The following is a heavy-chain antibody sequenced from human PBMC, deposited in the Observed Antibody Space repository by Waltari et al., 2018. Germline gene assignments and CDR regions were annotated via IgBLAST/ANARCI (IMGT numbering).Heavy chain of an antibody. J-gene: IGHJ4*02. CDR2: TYDRSKGVN. CDR3: AREVMITFGGVIASPFDY. D-gene: IGHD3-16*02. V-gene: IGHV6-1*01. CDR1: GDSVSSNSAA. Sequence: QVQLQQSGPGLVKPSQTLSLTCAISGDSVSSNSAAWNWIRQSPSRGLEWLGRTYDRSKGVNDYAGSVKSRITINPDTSKNQFSLQLNSVTPEDTAVYYCAREVMITFGGVIASPFDYWGQGTLVTVSS.